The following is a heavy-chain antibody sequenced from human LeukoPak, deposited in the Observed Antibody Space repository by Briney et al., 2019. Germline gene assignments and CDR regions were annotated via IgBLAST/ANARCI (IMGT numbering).Heavy chain of an antibody. CDR2: ISSSGSTR. CDR1: GFPFSSYE. Sequence: GGSLRLSCEASGFPFSSYEMNWVRQAPGKGLEWVSYISSSGSTRYYADSVKGRFTISRDIAKNSLYLQMNSLRAEDTAVYYCARRAGAYSHPYDYWGQGTLVTVSS. CDR3: ARRAGAYSHPYDY. V-gene: IGHV3-48*03. J-gene: IGHJ4*02. D-gene: IGHD4/OR15-4a*01.